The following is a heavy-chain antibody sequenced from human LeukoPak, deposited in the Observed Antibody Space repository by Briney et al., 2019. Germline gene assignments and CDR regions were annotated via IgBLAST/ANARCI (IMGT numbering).Heavy chain of an antibody. CDR2: ISGSGGST. CDR3: AKDLGDILYYSDDSGPGDY. Sequence: PPGGSLRLSCEASGFTFSIYAMNWVRQAPGKGLEWVSVISGSGGSTYSADSVQGRFTISRDNSKNTLYLQMNSLRVEDTAVYYCAKDLGDILYYSDDSGPGDYWGQGTLVTVSS. V-gene: IGHV3-23*01. J-gene: IGHJ4*02. D-gene: IGHD3-22*01. CDR1: GFTFSIYA.